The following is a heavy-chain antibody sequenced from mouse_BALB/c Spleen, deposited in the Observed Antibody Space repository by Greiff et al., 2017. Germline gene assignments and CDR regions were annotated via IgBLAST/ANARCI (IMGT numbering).Heavy chain of an antibody. CDR3: NAGYYYAMDY. J-gene: IGHJ4*01. CDR1: GFNIKDYY. Sequence: VQLQQSGAELVRSGASVKLSCTASGFNIKDYYMHWVKQRPEQGLEWIGWIDPENGDTEYAPKFQGKATMTADTSSNPAYLQLSSLTSEDTAVYYCNAGYYYAMDYWGQGTSVTVSS. CDR2: IDPENGDT. D-gene: IGHD2-2*01. V-gene: IGHV14-4*02.